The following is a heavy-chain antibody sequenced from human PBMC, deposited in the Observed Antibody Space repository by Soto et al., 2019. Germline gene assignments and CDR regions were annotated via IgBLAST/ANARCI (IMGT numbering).Heavy chain of an antibody. CDR1: GGSVSNYY. V-gene: IGHV4-34*01. Sequence: NPSETLSLTCIVYGGSVSNYYWNWIRQPPGKGLEWIGEINHSGSTNYNPSLKSRLTISVDTSKNQFSLKLGSVTAADTAVYYCARGKMAGDAFDIWGQGTMVTVSS. CDR3: ARGKMAGDAFDI. CDR2: INHSGST. J-gene: IGHJ3*02. D-gene: IGHD6-19*01.